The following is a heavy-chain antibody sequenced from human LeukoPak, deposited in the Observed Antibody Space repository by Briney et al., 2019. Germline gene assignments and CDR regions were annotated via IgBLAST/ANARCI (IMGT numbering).Heavy chain of an antibody. D-gene: IGHD2-21*01. V-gene: IGHV3-23*01. CDR2: ISGSGGST. CDR1: GFTFSSYA. J-gene: IGHJ4*02. Sequence: PGGSLRLSCAASGFTFSSYAMSWVRQAPGKGLEWVSAISGSGGSTYYADSVKGRFTISRDNSKNTLYLQMNSLRAEDTAVYYCAKDQGIVVVIATNFDYWGQGTLFTVSS. CDR3: AKDQGIVVVIATNFDY.